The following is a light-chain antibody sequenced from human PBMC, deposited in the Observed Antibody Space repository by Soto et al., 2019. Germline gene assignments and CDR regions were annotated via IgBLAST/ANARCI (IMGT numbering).Light chain of an antibody. Sequence: VLTQPASLSGAPGQSITISFPGTSSDVGGYNYVSWYQHHPGKAPKLMIYDVSNRPSGVSNRFSGSKSGNTASLTISGLQPEDEAGYYCSSYTTSNTRQIVFGTGTKVTVL. CDR3: SSYTTSNTRQIV. J-gene: IGLJ1*01. CDR1: SSDVGGYNY. V-gene: IGLV2-14*03. CDR2: DVS.